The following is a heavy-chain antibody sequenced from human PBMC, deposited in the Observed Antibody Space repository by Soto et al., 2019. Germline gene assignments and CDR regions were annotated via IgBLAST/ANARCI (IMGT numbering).Heavy chain of an antibody. J-gene: IGHJ6*02. CDR1: GFTFSSYA. D-gene: IGHD3-3*01. V-gene: IGHV3-23*01. CDR2: VRGSGGST. CDR3: AKDRYYDFWSGYYPIYYGMDV. Sequence: GALRLSCAASGFTFSSYAMSSVRQAPGKGLEWVSAVRGSGGSTYYADSVKGRFTISRDNSKNTLYLQMNSLRAEDTAVYYCAKDRYYDFWSGYYPIYYGMDVWGQGTTVTVSS.